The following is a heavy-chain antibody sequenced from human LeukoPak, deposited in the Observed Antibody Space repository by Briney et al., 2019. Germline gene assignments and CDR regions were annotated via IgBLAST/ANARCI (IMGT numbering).Heavy chain of an antibody. D-gene: IGHD1-26*01. J-gene: IGHJ4*02. CDR3: GLELLY. CDR1: GGSFSGYY. V-gene: IGHV4-34*01. Sequence: SETLSLTCAVHGGSFSGYYYTWIRQPPGQGLEWIGEINDSSRTNYNPALKSRITISADTSKNQFSLKLSSVTAADAAVYARGLELLYWGQGTLVTVSS. CDR2: INDSSRT.